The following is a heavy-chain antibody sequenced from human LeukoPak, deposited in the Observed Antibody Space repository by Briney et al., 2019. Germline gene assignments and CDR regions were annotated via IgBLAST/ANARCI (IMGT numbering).Heavy chain of an antibody. V-gene: IGHV4-38-2*01. Sequence: SETLSLTCAVSGYSISSRRYWGWIRQLPGKGPGWIGSIYHSGTTYYNPSLKSRVAISVDTSKNQFFLALRSVTAADTAVYYCARSLSTAGMDYWGQGTLVTVSS. CDR3: ARSLSTAGMDY. CDR2: IYHSGTT. J-gene: IGHJ4*02. CDR1: GYSISSRRY. D-gene: IGHD2-2*01.